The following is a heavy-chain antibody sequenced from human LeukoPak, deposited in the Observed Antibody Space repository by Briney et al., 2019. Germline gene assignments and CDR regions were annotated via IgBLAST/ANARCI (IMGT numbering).Heavy chain of an antibody. CDR1: GFTFSSYT. D-gene: IGHD3-10*01. CDR2: MDNFGYK. Sequence: TGGSLRLSCGASGFTFSSYTMNWVRQATGKGLEWVSLMDNFGYKHYADSVEGRVTISRDSSRNTVYLQLNSLRAEDTAVYYCAGGSYYGSGSRPGYIEHWGQGTLVTVSS. CDR3: AGGSYYGSGSRPGYIEH. V-gene: IGHV3-53*01. J-gene: IGHJ4*02.